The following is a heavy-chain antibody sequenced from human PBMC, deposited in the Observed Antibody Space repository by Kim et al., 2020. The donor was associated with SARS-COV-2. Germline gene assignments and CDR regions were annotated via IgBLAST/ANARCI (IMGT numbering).Heavy chain of an antibody. CDR3: ASILRYFDWLLQSGGADDAFDI. V-gene: IGHV1-69*13. D-gene: IGHD3-9*01. Sequence: SVKVSCKASGGTFSSYAISWVRQAPGQGLEWMGGIIPIFGTANYAQKFQGRVTITANESTSTAYMELSSLRSEDTAVYYCASILRYFDWLLQSGGADDAFDIWGQGTMVTVSS. CDR2: IIPIFGTA. CDR1: GGTFSSYA. J-gene: IGHJ3*02.